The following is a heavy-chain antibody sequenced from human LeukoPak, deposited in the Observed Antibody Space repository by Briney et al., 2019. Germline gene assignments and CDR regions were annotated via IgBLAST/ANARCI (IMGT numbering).Heavy chain of an antibody. CDR1: GFTFSSYG. D-gene: IGHD3-16*02. CDR3: ARCSVNDYVWGSYRHPFDY. CDR2: IKQDGSET. V-gene: IGHV3-7*01. J-gene: IGHJ4*02. Sequence: GGSLRLSCAASGFTFSSYGMSWVRQAPGKGLEWVANIKQDGSETYYVDSVKGRFTISRDNAKNSLYLQMNSLRAEDTAVYYCARCSVNDYVWGSYRHPFDYWGQGTLVTVSS.